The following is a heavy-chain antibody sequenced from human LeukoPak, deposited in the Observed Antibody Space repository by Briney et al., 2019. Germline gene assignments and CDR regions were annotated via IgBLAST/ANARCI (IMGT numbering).Heavy chain of an antibody. D-gene: IGHD2-15*01. CDR1: GYTFTGYY. V-gene: IGHV1-2*02. CDR3: AREDRYCSGGSCPEYYFDY. J-gene: IGHJ4*02. CDR2: INPNSGGT. Sequence: ASVKVSCKASGYTFTGYYMHWVRQAPGQGLEWMGWINPNSGGTNYAQKFQGRVTMTRDTSISTAYMELSGLRSDDTAVYYCAREDRYCSGGSCPEYYFDYRGQGTLVTVSS.